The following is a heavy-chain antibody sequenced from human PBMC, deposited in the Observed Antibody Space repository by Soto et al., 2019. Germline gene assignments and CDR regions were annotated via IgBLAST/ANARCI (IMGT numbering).Heavy chain of an antibody. Sequence: QVQLVESGGGVVHPGRTLRLSCAASGFTFRSYAMHWVRQAPGQGLEWVAVIWYDGSQIHYADSVRGRFIITRDDPQNTLYLQMNSLTAEDTGVYYCERTTDTSMATWFDPRGHGTLVVVSP. CDR1: GFTFRSYA. CDR2: IWYDGSQI. CDR3: ERTTDTSMATWFDP. D-gene: IGHD5-18*01. J-gene: IGHJ5*02. V-gene: IGHV3-33*01.